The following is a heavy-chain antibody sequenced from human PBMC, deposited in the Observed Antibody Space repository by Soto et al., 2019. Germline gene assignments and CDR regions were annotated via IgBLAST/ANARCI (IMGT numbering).Heavy chain of an antibody. D-gene: IGHD5-18*01. V-gene: IGHV1-69*13. CDR3: ARDREGGDTAKLSYYYYYGMDV. Sequence: ASVKVSCKASGGTFSSYAISWVRQAPGQGLEWMRGIIPIFGTANYAQKFQGRVTITADESTSTAYMELSSLRSEDTAVYYCARDREGGDTAKLSYYYYYGMDVWGQGTTVTVSS. CDR2: IIPIFGTA. J-gene: IGHJ6*02. CDR1: GGTFSSYA.